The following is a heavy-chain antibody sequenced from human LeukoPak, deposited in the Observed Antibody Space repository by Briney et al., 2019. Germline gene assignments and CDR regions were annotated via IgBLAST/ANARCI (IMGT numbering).Heavy chain of an antibody. V-gene: IGHV4-39*01. CDR2: IYYSGRT. D-gene: IGHD3-22*01. J-gene: IGHJ2*01. Sequence: SETLSLTCTVSGGSISSSSYYWGWLRQPPGKGLEWIGNIYYSGRTYYNPSLKSRVTISVDTPKNQFSLKLSSVTAADTAVYYCARGVTMIVVVIHDWYFDLWGRGTLVTVSS. CDR1: GGSISSSSYY. CDR3: ARGVTMIVVVIHDWYFDL.